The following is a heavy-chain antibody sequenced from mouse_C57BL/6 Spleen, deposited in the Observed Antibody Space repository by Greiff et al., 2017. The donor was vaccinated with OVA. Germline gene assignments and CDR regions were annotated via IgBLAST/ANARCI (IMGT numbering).Heavy chain of an antibody. V-gene: IGHV1-26*01. J-gene: IGHJ3*01. CDR1: GYTFTDYY. CDR3: ARSKIPIYYDYPAWFAY. Sequence: EVQLQQSGPELVKPGASVKISCKASGYTFTDYYMNWVKQSHGKSLEWIGDINPNNGGTSYNQKFKGKATLTVDKSSSTAYMELRSLTSEDSAVYYCARSKIPIYYDYPAWFAYWGQGTLVTVSA. D-gene: IGHD2-4*01. CDR2: INPNNGGT.